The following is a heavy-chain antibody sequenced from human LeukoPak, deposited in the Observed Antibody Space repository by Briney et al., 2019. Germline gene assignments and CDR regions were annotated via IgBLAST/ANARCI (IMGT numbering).Heavy chain of an antibody. CDR1: GGSFSGYY. Sequence: PSETLSLTCAVYGGSFSGYYWSWIRQPPGKGLEWSGEINHSGSTNYNPSLKSRVTISVDTSKNQFPLKLSSVTAADTAVYYCARGTYYYNSSGLRYFDSWGQGTLVTVSS. CDR2: INHSGST. CDR3: ARGTYYYNSSGLRYFDS. D-gene: IGHD3-22*01. J-gene: IGHJ4*02. V-gene: IGHV4-34*01.